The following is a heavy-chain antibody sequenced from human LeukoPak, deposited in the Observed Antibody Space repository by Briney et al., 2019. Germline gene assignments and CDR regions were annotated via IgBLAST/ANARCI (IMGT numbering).Heavy chain of an antibody. CDR3: ARAVGASFDY. CDR2: IYTSGST. Sequence: SSQTLSLTCTVSGGSISSGSYYWSWIRQPAGKGLEWIGRIYTSGSTNYNPSLKSRVTISVDTSKNQFSLKLSSVTAADTAVYYCARAVGASFDYWGQGTPVTVSS. CDR1: GGSISSGSYY. V-gene: IGHV4-61*02. J-gene: IGHJ4*02. D-gene: IGHD1-26*01.